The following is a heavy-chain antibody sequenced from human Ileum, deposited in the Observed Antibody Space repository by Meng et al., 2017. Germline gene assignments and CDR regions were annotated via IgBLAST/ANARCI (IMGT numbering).Heavy chain of an antibody. CDR2: INHSGNT. CDR3: ARQYSSYWGFDY. CDR1: GYSFSSCYY. J-gene: IGHJ4*02. D-gene: IGHD6-6*01. V-gene: IGHV4-34*01. Sequence: QVQRQLWGSGLLEPSETRSLTCAFSGYSFSSCYYWRRIRQPPGKGRDWIGEINHSGNTNYNPSLKSRVTIAVDESKNHFSLKLGLATAADTAVYYCARQYSSYWGFDYWGQGTLVTVSS.